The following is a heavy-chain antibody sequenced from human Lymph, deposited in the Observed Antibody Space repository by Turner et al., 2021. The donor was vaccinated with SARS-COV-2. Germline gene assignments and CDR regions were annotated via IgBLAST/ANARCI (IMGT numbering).Heavy chain of an antibody. J-gene: IGHJ4*02. V-gene: IGHV4-39*01. CDR1: VGSISSSFYS. Sequence: QLQLQESGPGLVKPPETRSPTCTVSVGSISSSFYSWGWIRQPPGKGLEWIDSVYYCWSTYFNPSLQIRVTLSGDTSKNQFTLKLSSVTAADSSVYYCARVSPQGCFVPVFDYWGQGTLVTVSS. CDR3: ARVSPQGCFVPVFDY. D-gene: IGHD6-6*01. CDR2: VYYCWST.